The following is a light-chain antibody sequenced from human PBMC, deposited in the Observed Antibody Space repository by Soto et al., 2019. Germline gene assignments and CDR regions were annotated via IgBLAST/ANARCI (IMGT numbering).Light chain of an antibody. CDR3: QTWVTGLGV. J-gene: IGLJ2*01. CDR1: SGHSRYA. V-gene: IGLV4-69*01. CDR2: VTSDGSH. Sequence: QLVLTQLPSASASLGASVKLTCTLSSGHSRYAIAWHQQQPEKGPRYLMKVTSDGSHIKGDVIPDRFSGSSSGAERDLTITSLQAEDEADYYCQTWVTGLGVFGGGTKLTVL.